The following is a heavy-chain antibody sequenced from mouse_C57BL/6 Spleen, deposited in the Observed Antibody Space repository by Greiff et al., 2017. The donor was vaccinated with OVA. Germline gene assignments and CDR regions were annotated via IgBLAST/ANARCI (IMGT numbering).Heavy chain of an antibody. CDR1: GYTFTSYW. CDR2: IHPSDSDT. CDR3: AITPDPFTTVVALYYFDY. J-gene: IGHJ2*01. Sequence: QVQLQQPGAELVKPGASVKVSYKASGYTFTSYWMHWVKQRPGQGLEWIGRIHPSDSDTNSNQKFKGKATLTVDKSSSTAYMQLSSLTSEDSAVYYCAITPDPFTTVVALYYFDYWGQGTTLTVSS. D-gene: IGHD1-1*01. V-gene: IGHV1-74*01.